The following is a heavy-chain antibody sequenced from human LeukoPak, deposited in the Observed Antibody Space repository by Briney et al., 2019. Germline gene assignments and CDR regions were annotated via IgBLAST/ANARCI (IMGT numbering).Heavy chain of an antibody. CDR3: ARVVPYSSGWSPGVYFDY. CDR2: IGYTGDST. J-gene: IGHJ4*02. Sequence: GGSLRLSCAASGFTFSSYAMNWVRQAPGKGLEWVSGIGYTGDSTFYADSVKGRFTISRDTSNNTLYLQMNSLRAEDTAVYYCARVVPYSSGWSPGVYFDYWGQGTLVTVSS. V-gene: IGHV3-23*01. CDR1: GFTFSSYA. D-gene: IGHD6-19*01.